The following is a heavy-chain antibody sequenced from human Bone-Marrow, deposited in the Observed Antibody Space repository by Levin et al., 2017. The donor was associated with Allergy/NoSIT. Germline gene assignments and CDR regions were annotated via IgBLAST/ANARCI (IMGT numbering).Heavy chain of an antibody. J-gene: IGHJ5*02. CDR2: ISYDGSNK. CDR3: ARDPGGFLGTRRGWFDP. CDR1: GFTFSSYA. Sequence: GGSLRLSCAASGFTFSSYAMHWVRQAPGKGLEWVAVISYDGSNKYYADSVKGRFTISRDNSKNTLYLQMNSLRAEDTAVYYCARDPGGFLGTRRGWFDPWGQGTLVTVSS. V-gene: IGHV3-30*04. D-gene: IGHD1-1*01.